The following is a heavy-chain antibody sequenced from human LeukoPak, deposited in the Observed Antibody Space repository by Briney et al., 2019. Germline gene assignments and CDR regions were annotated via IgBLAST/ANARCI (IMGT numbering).Heavy chain of an antibody. Sequence: ASVKVSCKASGYTFTSYGISWVRQAPGQGLEWMGWISAYNGNTNYAQKLQGRVTMTTDTSTSTAYMELRSLRSEDTAVYYCARAARQGIAVAMVKGFFDYWGQGTLVTVSS. CDR3: ARAARQGIAVAMVKGFFDY. V-gene: IGHV1-18*01. CDR1: GYTFTSYG. D-gene: IGHD6-13*01. J-gene: IGHJ4*02. CDR2: ISAYNGNT.